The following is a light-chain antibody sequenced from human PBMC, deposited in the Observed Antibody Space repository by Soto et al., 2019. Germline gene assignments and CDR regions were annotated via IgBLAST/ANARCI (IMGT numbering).Light chain of an antibody. CDR2: AAS. V-gene: IGKV1-39*01. Sequence: DIQMTQSPSSLSASVGDRVTITCRASQSITNYLNWYQQKPGKAPKLLIYAASSLQSGVPSRFSGSGSGTDFTLTISSLQPEDFATYYCQHSYSNPITFGQGTRLEIK. CDR3: QHSYSNPIT. CDR1: QSITNY. J-gene: IGKJ5*01.